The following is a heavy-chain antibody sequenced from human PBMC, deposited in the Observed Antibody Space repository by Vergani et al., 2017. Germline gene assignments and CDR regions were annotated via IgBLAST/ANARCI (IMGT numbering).Heavy chain of an antibody. J-gene: IGHJ4*02. V-gene: IGHV4-34*01. D-gene: IGHD3-10*01. CDR2: INHSGST. Sequence: QVQLQQWGAGLLKPSETLSLTCAVYGGSFSGYYWSWIRQPPGKGLEWIGEINHSGSTNYNPSLKSRVTISVDPSKNQFSLKLSAVTAADTAVYYCARGRPRYYYGSGRLPNFDYWGQGTLVTVSS. CDR3: ARGRPRYYYGSGRLPNFDY. CDR1: GGSFSGYY.